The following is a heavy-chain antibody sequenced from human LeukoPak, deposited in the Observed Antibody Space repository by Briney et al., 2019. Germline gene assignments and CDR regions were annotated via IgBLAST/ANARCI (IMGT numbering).Heavy chain of an antibody. D-gene: IGHD3-10*01. CDR2: IKEDGSEK. CDR1: GFTFSSYW. J-gene: IGHJ4*02. V-gene: IGHV3-7*01. Sequence: GGSLSLSCAASGFTFSSYWMSWVRQAPGDGLEWVANIKEDGSEKYYVDSLKGRFTISRDIPKNTLYLQMNSLRAEDTAVYYCARFGWITMVRGALDYWGQGTLVTVSS. CDR3: ARFGWITMVRGALDY.